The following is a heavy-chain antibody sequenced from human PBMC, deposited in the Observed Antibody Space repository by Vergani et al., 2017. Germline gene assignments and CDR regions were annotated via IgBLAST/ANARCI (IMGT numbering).Heavy chain of an antibody. CDR3: TRNFYEAGGSGSYSDFDY. CDR1: GFTFGDYA. Sequence: EVQLVESGGGLVQPGRSLRLSCTASGFTFGDYAMSWFRQAPGKGLEWVGFIRSKAYGGTTEYAASVKGRFTISRDDSKSIAYLQMNSLKTEDTAVYYCTRNFYEAGGSGSYSDFDYWGQGTLVTVSS. J-gene: IGHJ4*02. CDR2: IRSKAYGGTT. V-gene: IGHV3-49*03. D-gene: IGHD3-10*01.